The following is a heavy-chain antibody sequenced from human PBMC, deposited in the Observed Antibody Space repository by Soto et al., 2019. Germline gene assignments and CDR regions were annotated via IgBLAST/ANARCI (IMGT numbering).Heavy chain of an antibody. CDR1: GGTFSSYA. V-gene: IGHV1-69*01. CDR2: IIPISGTA. D-gene: IGHD3-3*01. CDR3: ARGYTIVGVVTSNYGMDV. J-gene: IGHJ6*02. Sequence: QVQLVQSGAEVKKPGSSVKVSCKASGGTFSSYAISWVRQAPGPGIEWMGGIIPISGTANYAQKFQGRVTISADESTSTAYMELSSRRSEDTAVYYCARGYTIVGVVTSNYGMDVWGQGTTVTVSS.